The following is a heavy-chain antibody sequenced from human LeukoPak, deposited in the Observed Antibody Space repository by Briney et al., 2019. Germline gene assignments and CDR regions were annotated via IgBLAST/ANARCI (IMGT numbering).Heavy chain of an antibody. Sequence: PSETLSLTCTVSGGSISSSSYYWGWIRQPPGKGLEWIGSIYYSGSTYYNPSLKSRVTISVDTSKNQFSLKLSSVTAADTAVYYCARTYYYGSGRSIDYWGQGTLVTVSS. J-gene: IGHJ4*02. CDR3: ARTYYYGSGRSIDY. D-gene: IGHD3-10*01. V-gene: IGHV4-39*01. CDR2: IYYSGST. CDR1: GGSISSSSYY.